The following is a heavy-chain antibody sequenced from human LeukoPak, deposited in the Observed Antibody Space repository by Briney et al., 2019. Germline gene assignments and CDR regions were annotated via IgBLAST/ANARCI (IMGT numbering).Heavy chain of an antibody. CDR3: ARDRGGDAFDI. CDR2: INPNSGGT. D-gene: IGHD3-10*01. J-gene: IGHJ3*02. Sequence: ASVKVSCKASGYTFTNYYMHWVRQAPGQGLEWMGWINPNSGGTKYAQNFQGRVAMTRDTSISTAYMELSSLRSDDTAVYYCARDRGGDAFDIWGQGTMVTVSS. V-gene: IGHV1-2*02. CDR1: GYTFTNYY.